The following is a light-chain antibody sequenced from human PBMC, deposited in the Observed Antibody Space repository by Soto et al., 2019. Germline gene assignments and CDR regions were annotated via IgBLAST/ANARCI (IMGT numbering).Light chain of an antibody. CDR1: QSVSSY. CDR3: QQYNNWPPST. CDR2: DKS. J-gene: IGKJ5*01. Sequence: EIVMTQYPATLSVSPGERRTLSCRAIQSVSSYLAWYQQKPGQAPSLLVYDKSSRAPGVPARFSGSGTGTDFTLTINSLQSEDFGVYYCQQYNNWPPSTVGQGTRLEIK. V-gene: IGKV3-15*01.